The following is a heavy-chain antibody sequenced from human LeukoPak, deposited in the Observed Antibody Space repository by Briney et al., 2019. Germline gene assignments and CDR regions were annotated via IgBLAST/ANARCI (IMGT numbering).Heavy chain of an antibody. CDR1: GGSISSSNW. V-gene: IGHV4-4*02. J-gene: IGHJ4*01. CDR3: ARDRKEQLVYYFDY. CDR2: IYHSGST. D-gene: IGHD6-13*01. Sequence: SETLSLTCAVSGGSISSSNWWSWVRQPPGKGLEWIGEIYHSGSTNYNPSLKSRVTISVDKSKNQFSLKLSSVTAADTAVYYCARDRKEQLVYYFDYWGQGTLVTVSS.